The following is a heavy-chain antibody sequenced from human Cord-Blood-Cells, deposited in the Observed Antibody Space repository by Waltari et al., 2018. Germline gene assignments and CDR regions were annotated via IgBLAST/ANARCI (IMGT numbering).Heavy chain of an antibody. D-gene: IGHD5-12*01. J-gene: IGHJ3*02. CDR1: GFTVSSNY. Sequence: LSCAASGFTVSSNYMSWVRQAPGKGLEWVSVIYSGGSTYYADSVKGRFTISRDNSKNTLYLQMNSLRAEDTAVYYCARGYSGYDYAFDIWGQGTMVTVSS. V-gene: IGHV3-53*01. CDR3: ARGYSGYDYAFDI. CDR2: IYSGGST.